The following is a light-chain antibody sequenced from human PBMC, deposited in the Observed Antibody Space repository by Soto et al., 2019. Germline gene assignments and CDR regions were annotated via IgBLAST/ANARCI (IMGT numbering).Light chain of an antibody. CDR1: QSISTW. V-gene: IGKV1-5*03. J-gene: IGKJ1*01. CDR2: RAS. CDR3: LQYDNYWT. Sequence: DIQMTQSPSTLSAFVGDRVSVTCWASQSISTWLAWYQQKPGQAPKLLIYRASSLQSGVPSRFSGSGSGTEFTLTISSLQTDDFATYYCLQYDNYWTFGQGTKVEIK.